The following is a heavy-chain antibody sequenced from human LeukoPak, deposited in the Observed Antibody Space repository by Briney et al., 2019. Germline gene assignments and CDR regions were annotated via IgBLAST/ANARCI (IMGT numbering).Heavy chain of an antibody. V-gene: IGHV3-30*02. J-gene: IGHJ3*02. CDR2: IRYDGSNK. CDR1: GFTFSSYG. Sequence: GGSLRLSCAASGFTFSSYGMHWVRQAPGKGLEWVAFIRYDGSNKYYADSVKGRFTISRDNSKNTLYLQMNSLRAEDTAVYYCAKDPTPDTRFLEPNDAFDIWGQGTMVTVSS. CDR3: AKDPTPDTRFLEPNDAFDI. D-gene: IGHD3-3*01.